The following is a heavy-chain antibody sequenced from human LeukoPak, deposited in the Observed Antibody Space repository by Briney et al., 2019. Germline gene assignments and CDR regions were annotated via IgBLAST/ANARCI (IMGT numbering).Heavy chain of an antibody. D-gene: IGHD3-16*01. Sequence: SETLSLTCIFSVDSISGGVYYWSWIRQHPGKGLEWIGYIYYSETTAYNPSLKSRLTISVDTSKNQFSLKLSSVTAADTAVYYCARMTGGSAFDIWGQGTVVTVSS. CDR3: ARMTGGSAFDI. V-gene: IGHV4-31*03. CDR1: VDSISGGVYY. CDR2: IYYSETT. J-gene: IGHJ3*02.